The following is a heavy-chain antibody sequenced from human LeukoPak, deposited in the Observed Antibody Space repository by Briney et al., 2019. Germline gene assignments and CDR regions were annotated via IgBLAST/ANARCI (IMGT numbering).Heavy chain of an antibody. CDR1: GFTFSSYA. V-gene: IGHV3-30-3*01. Sequence: GRSLRLSCAASGFTFSSYAMHWVRQAPGKGLEWVAVISYDGSNKYYADSVKGRFTISRDNSKNTLYLQMNSLRAEDTAVYYCARDNYYGSGNDYWGQGTLVTVSS. CDR2: ISYDGSNK. CDR3: ARDNYYGSGNDY. D-gene: IGHD3-10*01. J-gene: IGHJ4*02.